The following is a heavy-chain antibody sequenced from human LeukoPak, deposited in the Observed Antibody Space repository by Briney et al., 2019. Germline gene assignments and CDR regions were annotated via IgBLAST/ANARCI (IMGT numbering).Heavy chain of an antibody. CDR2: MNPNSGNT. CDR1: GYTFTSYD. V-gene: IGHV1-8*02. D-gene: IGHD5-24*01. CDR3: ARDNSVRDEAWWFNP. Sequence: ASVKVSCKASGYTFTSYDINWVRQATGQGLEWMGWMNPNSGNTGYAQKFQGRVTLTRDMSTSTDYLELSSLRSEDTAVYYCARDNSVRDEAWWFNPWGQGTLVTVSS. J-gene: IGHJ5*02.